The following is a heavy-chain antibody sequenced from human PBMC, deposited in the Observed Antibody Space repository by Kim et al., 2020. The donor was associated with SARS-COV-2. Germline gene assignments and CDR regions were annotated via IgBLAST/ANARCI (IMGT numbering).Heavy chain of an antibody. CDR3: ARSLPDAPYYYYGMDV. CDR1: GGTFSSYA. V-gene: IGHV1-69*13. CDR2: IIPIFGTA. Sequence: SVKVSCKASGGTFSSYAISWVRQAPGQGLEWIGGIIPIFGTANYAQKFQGRVTITADESTSTAYMELSSLRSEDTAVYYCARSLPDAPYYYYGMDVWGQGTTVTVSS. J-gene: IGHJ6*02.